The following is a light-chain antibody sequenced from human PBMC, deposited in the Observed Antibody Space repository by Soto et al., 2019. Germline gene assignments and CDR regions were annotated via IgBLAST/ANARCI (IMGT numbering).Light chain of an antibody. V-gene: IGKV1-27*01. J-gene: IGKJ1*01. CDR1: QDIKKF. Sequence: DIQVTQSPSSLSASPGDRITITCRASQDIKKFLAWYQQKPGKVPHLLVYAASTLRPGVPSRFSGNASGTDVTLTIARLQAEDVATYYCQKYARAPAAFGQGTKVDVK. CDR3: QKYARAPAA. CDR2: AAS.